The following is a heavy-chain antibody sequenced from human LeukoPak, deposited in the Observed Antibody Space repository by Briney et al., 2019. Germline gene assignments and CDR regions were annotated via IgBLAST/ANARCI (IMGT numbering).Heavy chain of an antibody. CDR2: IHPNSGGT. Sequence: ASVKVSCTASGYTFTGYYMHWVRQAPGQGLEWMGWIHPNSGGTKYAQRFQGRVTVTRDTSISTVHMELSRLRSDDTAVYYCARWGKYYYDSSGYYWGQGTLVSVSS. V-gene: IGHV1-2*02. D-gene: IGHD3-22*01. CDR1: GYTFTGYY. J-gene: IGHJ4*02. CDR3: ARWGKYYYDSSGYY.